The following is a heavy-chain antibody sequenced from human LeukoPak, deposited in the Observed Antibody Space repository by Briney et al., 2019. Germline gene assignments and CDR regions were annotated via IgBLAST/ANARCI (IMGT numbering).Heavy chain of an antibody. J-gene: IGHJ4*02. V-gene: IGHV3-23*01. Sequence: GGSLRLSCAASGFTFSNYAMSWVRQAPGKGLKWVSFISGSGGSTDFADSVKGRLTISRDNSKNTLYLQMNSLRAEDTAVYYCAKHYDSRAYYCFDYWGQGALVTVSS. CDR1: GFTFSNYA. CDR2: ISGSGGST. CDR3: AKHYDSRAYYCFDY. D-gene: IGHD3-22*01.